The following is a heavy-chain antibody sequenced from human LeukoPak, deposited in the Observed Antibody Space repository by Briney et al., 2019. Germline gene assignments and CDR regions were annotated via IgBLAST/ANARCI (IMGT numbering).Heavy chain of an antibody. V-gene: IGHV4-34*01. D-gene: IGHD3-10*01. Sequence: SETLSLTCAVYGGSFSDDYWSWIRQPPGKGLEWIGEINHSGTTNYNPSLNSRVTISEDTSKNQFYLNLSSVTAADTAVYYCARRYYYNLGSFPFDFWGQGTLVTVSS. J-gene: IGHJ4*02. CDR1: GGSFSDDY. CDR3: ARRYYYNLGSFPFDF. CDR2: INHSGTT.